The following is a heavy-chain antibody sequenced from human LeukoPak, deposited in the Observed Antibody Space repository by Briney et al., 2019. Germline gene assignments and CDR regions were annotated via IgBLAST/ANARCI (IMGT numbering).Heavy chain of an antibody. D-gene: IGHD1-14*01. Sequence: GGSLRLSCAASGFIFSNDVMDWVRQAPGKRLEWVSSITPSGDKAYYIDSVRGRFTMSRDNSKNTLYLQMNSLRAEDTATYYCARGVEPLAANTLAYWGQGTLVTVSS. CDR1: GFIFSNDV. V-gene: IGHV3-23*01. CDR3: ARGVEPLAANTLAY. CDR2: ITPSGDKA. J-gene: IGHJ4*02.